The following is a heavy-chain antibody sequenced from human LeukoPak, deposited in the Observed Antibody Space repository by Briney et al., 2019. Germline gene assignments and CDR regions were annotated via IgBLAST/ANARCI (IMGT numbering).Heavy chain of an antibody. Sequence: SQTLSLTCTVSGGSISSGGYYWSWIRQHPGKGLEWIVYIYYSGSTYYNPSLKTRVTISVDTSKNQFSLKLSSVTAAATAVYYSTRDEGYYDSSSYYRRYIDYWGQGTLVTVSS. CDR3: TRDEGYYDSSSYYRRYIDY. CDR1: GGSISSGGYY. J-gene: IGHJ4*02. V-gene: IGHV4-31*03. D-gene: IGHD3-22*01. CDR2: IYYSGST.